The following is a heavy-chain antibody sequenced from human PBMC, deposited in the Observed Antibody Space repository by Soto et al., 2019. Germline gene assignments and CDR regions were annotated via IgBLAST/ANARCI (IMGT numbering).Heavy chain of an antibody. D-gene: IGHD3-3*01. V-gene: IGHV3-21*01. J-gene: IGHJ4*02. CDR3: ARDSSAIFGVAYFDY. CDR1: GFTFSSYS. Sequence: GGSLRLSCAASGFTFSSYSMNWVRQAPGKGLEWVSSISSSSSYIYYADSVKGRFTISRDNAKNSLYLQMNSLRAEDTAVYYCARDSSAIFGVAYFDYWGQGTLVTVSS. CDR2: ISSSSSYI.